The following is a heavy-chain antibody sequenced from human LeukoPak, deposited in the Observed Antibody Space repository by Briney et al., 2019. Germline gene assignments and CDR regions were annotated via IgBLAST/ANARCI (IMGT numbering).Heavy chain of an antibody. V-gene: IGHV3-21*01. J-gene: IGHJ4*02. D-gene: IGHD3-22*01. CDR3: ARPRHDSSGYYYFDY. CDR2: ISSSSSYI. CDR1: GFTFSSYS. Sequence: GGSLRLSCAASGFTFSSYSMNWVRQAPGKGLEWVSSISSSSSYIYYADSVKGRFTISRDNAKNSLYLQMNSLRAEDTAVYYCARPRHDSSGYYYFDYWGQGTLVTVSS.